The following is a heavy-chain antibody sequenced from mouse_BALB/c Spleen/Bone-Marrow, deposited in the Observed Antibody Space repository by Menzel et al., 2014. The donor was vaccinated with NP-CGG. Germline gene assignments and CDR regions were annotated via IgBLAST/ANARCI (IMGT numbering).Heavy chain of an antibody. CDR1: GFTFSNYG. Sequence: DVMLMESGGDLVKPGGSLKLSCAASGFTFSNYGMSWVRQVPDKRLEWVATISSGGTYTFYPDSVKGRFTISRDNTKNTLTLQMTSLKSEDTAMYYCARRRDYDYFDYWGQGTTLTVSS. CDR2: ISSGGTYT. V-gene: IGHV5-6*02. D-gene: IGHD2-4*01. CDR3: ARRRDYDYFDY. J-gene: IGHJ2*01.